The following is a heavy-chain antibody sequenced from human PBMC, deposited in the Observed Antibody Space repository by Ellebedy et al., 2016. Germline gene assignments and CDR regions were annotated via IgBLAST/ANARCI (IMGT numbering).Heavy chain of an antibody. CDR3: ARDRGVGSEGFDD. CDR1: GYSISSGGYY. CDR2: MYHSGNS. Sequence: SETLSLTCTVSGYSISSGGYYWGWIRQPPGKGLEWIGSMYHSGNSYYNPSLKSRVTISLDTSKNQFSLKLSSMTAADTAVYYCARDRGVGSEGFDDWGQGTLVTVSS. V-gene: IGHV4-38-2*02. D-gene: IGHD2-8*02. J-gene: IGHJ4*02.